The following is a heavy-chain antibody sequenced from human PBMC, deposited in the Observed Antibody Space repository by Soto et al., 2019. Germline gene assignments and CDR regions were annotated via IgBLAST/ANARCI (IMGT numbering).Heavy chain of an antibody. D-gene: IGHD2-15*01. CDR3: ARGGFSVVAATQERYYYYGMDV. Sequence: PGGSLRLSCAASGFTFSSYDMHWVRQATGKGLEWVSAIGTAGDTYYPGSVKGRFTISRENAKNSLYLQMNSLRAGDTAVYYCARGGFSVVAATQERYYYYGMDVWGQGTTVTVSS. CDR2: IGTAGDT. V-gene: IGHV3-13*04. J-gene: IGHJ6*02. CDR1: GFTFSSYD.